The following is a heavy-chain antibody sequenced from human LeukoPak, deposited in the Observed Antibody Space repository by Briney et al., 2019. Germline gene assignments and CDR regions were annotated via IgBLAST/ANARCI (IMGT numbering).Heavy chain of an antibody. Sequence: SETLSLTCTVSGGSISGYYWSWIRQPPGKGLEWIGYIYYSGTTNYNPSLKSRVTISVDTSKNQFSLKLSSVTAADTAVYYCARRVSGSRFTDYFDYWGQGTLVTVSS. CDR3: ARRVSGSRFTDYFDY. V-gene: IGHV4-59*08. CDR1: GGSISGYY. J-gene: IGHJ4*02. D-gene: IGHD1-26*01. CDR2: IYYSGTT.